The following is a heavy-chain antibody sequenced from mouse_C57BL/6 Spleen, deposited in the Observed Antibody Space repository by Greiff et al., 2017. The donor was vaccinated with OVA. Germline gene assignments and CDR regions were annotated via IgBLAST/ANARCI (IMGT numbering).Heavy chain of an antibody. V-gene: IGHV1-59*01. CDR1: GYTFTSYW. CDR3: ARDEGLFDY. Sequence: VQLQQPGAELVRPGTSVKLSCKASGYTFTSYWMHWVKQRPGQGLEWIGVIDPSDSYTNYNQKFKGKATLTVDTSSSTAYMQLSSLTSEDSAVYYCARDEGLFDYWGQGTTLTVSS. J-gene: IGHJ2*01. CDR2: IDPSDSYT.